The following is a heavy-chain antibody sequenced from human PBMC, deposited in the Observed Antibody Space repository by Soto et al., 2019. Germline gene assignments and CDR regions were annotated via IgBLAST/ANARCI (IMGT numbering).Heavy chain of an antibody. Sequence: ASVKVSCKASGYTFTSYAMHWVRQAPGQRLEWMGWINAGNGNRKYSQKFQGRVTITRDTSASTAYMELSSLRSEDTAVYYCASVNLSTGCFDYWGQGTLVTVSS. V-gene: IGHV1-3*01. CDR2: INAGNGNR. D-gene: IGHD2-2*01. J-gene: IGHJ4*02. CDR3: ASVNLSTGCFDY. CDR1: GYTFTSYA.